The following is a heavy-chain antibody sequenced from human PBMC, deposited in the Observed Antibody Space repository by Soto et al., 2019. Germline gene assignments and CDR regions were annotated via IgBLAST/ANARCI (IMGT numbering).Heavy chain of an antibody. D-gene: IGHD3-10*01. CDR3: ARDGAWFGELDWFDP. CDR1: GFTFSSYG. V-gene: IGHV3-33*01. J-gene: IGHJ5*02. CDR2: IWYDGSNK. Sequence: GGSLRLSCAASGFTFSSYGMHWVRQAPGKGLEWVAVIWYDGSNKYYADSVKGRFTISRDNSKNTLYLQMNSLRAEDTAVYYCARDGAWFGELDWFDPWGQGTLVTVSS.